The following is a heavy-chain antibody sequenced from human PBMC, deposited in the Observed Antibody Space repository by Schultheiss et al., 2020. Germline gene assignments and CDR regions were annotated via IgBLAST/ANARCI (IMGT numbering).Heavy chain of an antibody. CDR2: INHSGST. Sequence: SQTLSLTCTVSGGSISSYYWSWIRQPPGKGLKWIGEINHSGSTNYNPSLKSRVTISVDTSKNQFSLKLSSVTAADTAVYYCAKDRWFKWESMVASKFDHWSQGSVVTVSS. V-gene: IGHV4-34*01. J-gene: IGHJ4*02. CDR1: GGSISSYY. D-gene: IGHD5-12*01. CDR3: AKDRWFKWESMVASKFDH.